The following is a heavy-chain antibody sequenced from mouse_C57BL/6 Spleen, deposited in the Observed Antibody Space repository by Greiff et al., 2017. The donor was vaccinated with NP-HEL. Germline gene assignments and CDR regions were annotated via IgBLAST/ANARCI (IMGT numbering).Heavy chain of an antibody. CDR2: INPSSGYT. CDR3: ARSGLTYYFDY. CDR1: GYTFTSYW. V-gene: IGHV1-7*01. Sequence: VQLQQSGAELAKPGASVKLSCKASGYTFTSYWMHWVKQRPGQGLEWIGNINPSSGYTKYNQKFKGKATFTADKSSSTAYMQLSSLTYEDSAVYYCARSGLTYYFDYWGQGTTLTVSS. J-gene: IGHJ2*01.